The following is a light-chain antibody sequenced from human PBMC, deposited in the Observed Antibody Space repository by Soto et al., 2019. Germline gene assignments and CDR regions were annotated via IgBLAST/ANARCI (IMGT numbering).Light chain of an antibody. V-gene: IGKV3-15*01. CDR3: QQYNNWPPWT. Sequence: DIVMTQSPATLSVSPGERATFSCRASQSVSRNLAWYQQKPGQAPRLLMYDASTRATGIPVRFSGSGSGTEFTLTISSLQSEDFAFYYCQQYNNWPPWTFGQGTKVEIK. CDR2: DAS. J-gene: IGKJ1*01. CDR1: QSVSRN.